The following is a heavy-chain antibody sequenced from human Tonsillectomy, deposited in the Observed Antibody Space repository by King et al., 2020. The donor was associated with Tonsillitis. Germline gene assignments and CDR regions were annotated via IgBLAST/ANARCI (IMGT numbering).Heavy chain of an antibody. D-gene: IGHD3-16*01. J-gene: IGHJ6*02. CDR1: GGTFSTYG. CDR2: IIPILGIA. V-gene: IGHV1-69*09. CDR3: ARDGMGGRATTYYYYGMDV. Sequence: VQLVESGAEVKKPGSSVKVSCKASGGTFSTYGISWVRQAPGQGLEWMGRIIPILGIANYAQKLQGRVTITADKSTSTAYMELSSLRSEDTAVYYCARDGMGGRATTYYYYGMDVWGQGTTVTVSS.